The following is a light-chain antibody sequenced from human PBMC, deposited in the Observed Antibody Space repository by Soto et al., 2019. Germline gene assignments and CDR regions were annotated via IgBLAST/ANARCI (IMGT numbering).Light chain of an antibody. V-gene: IGKV3-15*01. CDR1: QSVSSN. CDR3: QQYRNWPPVT. CDR2: GAS. Sequence: EIVLTQSPGTLSLSPGERGTLSCRASQSVSSNLAWYQQTPGQAPRLLIYGASTRATGIPARFSGSGSGTEFTLTISSLQSEDFAIFYCQQYRNWPPVTFGGGTKVDIK. J-gene: IGKJ4*01.